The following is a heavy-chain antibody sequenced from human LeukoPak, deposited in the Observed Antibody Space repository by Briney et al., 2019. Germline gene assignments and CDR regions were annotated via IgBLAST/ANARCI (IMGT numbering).Heavy chain of an antibody. J-gene: IGHJ5*02. V-gene: IGHV4-39*07. CDR1: GGSISSSSYY. CDR2: IYYSGST. CDR3: ATGDAGYSYGYDWFDP. D-gene: IGHD5-18*01. Sequence: PSETLSLTCTVSGGSISSSSYYWGWIRQPPGNGLEWIGSIYYSGSTYYNPSLKSRVTISVDTSKNQFSLKLSSVTAADTAVYYCATGDAGYSYGYDWFDPWGQGTLVTVSS.